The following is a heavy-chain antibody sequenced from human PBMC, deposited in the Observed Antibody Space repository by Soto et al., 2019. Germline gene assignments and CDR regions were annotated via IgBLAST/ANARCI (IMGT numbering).Heavy chain of an antibody. CDR3: AILDY. Sequence: QVQLVQSGAEVKKPGASVKVSCKASGYTFTDYYIHWVRQAPGQGLEWMGYINPDDGGTNYAQKFQGRVTMTRDTYISAAYMEVTRLNSDDTAVYYCAILDYWGHGTRVTVSS. V-gene: IGHV1-2*02. CDR2: INPDDGGT. J-gene: IGHJ4*01. CDR1: GYTFTDYY.